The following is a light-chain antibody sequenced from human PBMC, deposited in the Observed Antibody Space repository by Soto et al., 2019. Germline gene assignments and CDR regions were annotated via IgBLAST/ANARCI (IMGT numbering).Light chain of an antibody. CDR3: SSYSSSSLYV. CDR1: SSDVGGYNY. Sequence: QSALTQPASVSGSPGQSLTISCTGNSSDVGGYNYVSWYQHHPGKAPKLMIYDVNNRPSGVSNRFFGSKSGNTASLTISGLQAEDEADYYCSSYSSSSLYVFGTPTKLTVL. CDR2: DVN. V-gene: IGLV2-14*03. J-gene: IGLJ1*01.